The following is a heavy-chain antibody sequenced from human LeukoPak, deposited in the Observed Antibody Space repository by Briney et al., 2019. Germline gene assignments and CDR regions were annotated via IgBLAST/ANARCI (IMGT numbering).Heavy chain of an antibody. V-gene: IGHV4-39*07. D-gene: IGHD1-7*01. CDR1: GGSISSSSYY. CDR2: IYYSGST. J-gene: IGHJ4*02. Sequence: SETLSLTCTVSGGSISSSSYYWGWIRQPPGKGLEGIRSIYYSGSTYYNPSLKSRVTISVDTSKNQFSLKLSSVTAADTAVYYCARTGTIGYYFDYWGQGTLVTVSS. CDR3: ARTGTIGYYFDY.